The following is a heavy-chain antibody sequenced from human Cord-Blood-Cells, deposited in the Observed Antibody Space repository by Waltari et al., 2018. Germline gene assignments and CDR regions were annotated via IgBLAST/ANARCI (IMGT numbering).Heavy chain of an antibody. CDR3: ARDRIQYGSGIIFDY. Sequence: QAQLVPAGAAVKKPGASAKVSCKASGYTFTSYPMPWVRQAPGKRLEWMGWINAGNGNTKYSQKFQGRVTITRDTSASTAYMELSSLRSEDTAVYYCARDRIQYGSGIIFDYWGQGTLVTVSS. CDR2: INAGNGNT. D-gene: IGHD3-10*01. J-gene: IGHJ4*02. CDR1: GYTFTSYP. V-gene: IGHV1-3*01.